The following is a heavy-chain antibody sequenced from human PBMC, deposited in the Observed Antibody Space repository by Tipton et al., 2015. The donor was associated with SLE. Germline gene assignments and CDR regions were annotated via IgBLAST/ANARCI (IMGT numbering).Heavy chain of an antibody. CDR3: ACSNRAGYFYSGTDV. V-gene: IGHV4-59*01. J-gene: IGHJ6*02. CDR2: MYYSGST. CDR1: GGSISSFY. Sequence: GLVKPSETLSLSCTVSGGSISSFYWSWIRQPPGKGLEWIGYMYYSGSTNYNPSLKSRVTIFVDTSKNQISLKLSSVTAADTAVYYCACSNRAGYFYSGTDVWGQGTTVTVSS. D-gene: IGHD2-21*02.